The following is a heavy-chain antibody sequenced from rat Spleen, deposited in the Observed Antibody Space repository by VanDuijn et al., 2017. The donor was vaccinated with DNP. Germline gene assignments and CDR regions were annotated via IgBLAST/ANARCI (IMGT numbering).Heavy chain of an antibody. D-gene: IGHD4-6*01. J-gene: IGHJ3*01. CDR3: ARPCGLGFAY. CDR1: GFTFRDYY. V-gene: IGHV5-22*01. Sequence: EVQLVESGGGLVQPGRSLKLSCAASGFTFRDYYMAWVRQAPTKGLEWVAYISYDGGSTYYGDSVKGRFTISRDNAKSTLYLQMNSLRSEDMATYYCARPCGLGFAYWGQGTLVTVSS. CDR2: ISYDGGST.